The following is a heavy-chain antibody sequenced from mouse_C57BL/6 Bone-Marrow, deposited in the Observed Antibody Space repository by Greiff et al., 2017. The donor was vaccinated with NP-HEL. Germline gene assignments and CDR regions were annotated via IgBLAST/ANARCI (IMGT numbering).Heavy chain of an antibody. CDR2: IYPGDGDT. V-gene: IGHV1-82*01. J-gene: IGHJ3*01. D-gene: IGHD1-1*01. CDR1: GYAFSSSW. CDR3: ALGSSYLDWFAY. Sequence: VQLQQSGPELVKPGASVKISCKASGYAFSSSWMNWVKQRPGKGLEWIGRIYPGDGDTNYNGKFKGKATLTADKSSSTAYMQLSTLTSEDSAVYYCALGSSYLDWFAYWGQGTLVTVSA.